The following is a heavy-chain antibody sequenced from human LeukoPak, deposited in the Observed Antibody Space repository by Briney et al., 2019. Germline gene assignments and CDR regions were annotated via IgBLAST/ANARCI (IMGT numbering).Heavy chain of an antibody. Sequence: ASVKVSCKASGYTFTGYYMHWVRQAPGQGLEWMGRINPNSGGTNYAQKFQSRVTMTRDTSISTAYMELSRLRSDDTAVYYCARARDLQWLVRNYYYYYGMDVWGQGTTVTVSS. CDR3: ARARDLQWLVRNYYYYYGMDV. V-gene: IGHV1-2*06. J-gene: IGHJ6*02. CDR1: GYTFTGYY. D-gene: IGHD6-19*01. CDR2: INPNSGGT.